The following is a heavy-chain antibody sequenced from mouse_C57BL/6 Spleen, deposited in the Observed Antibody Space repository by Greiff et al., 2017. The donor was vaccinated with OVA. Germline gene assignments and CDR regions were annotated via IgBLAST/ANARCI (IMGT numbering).Heavy chain of an antibody. CDR1: GFTFSSYA. CDR2: ISDGGSYT. Sequence: EVQLVESGGGLVKPGGSLKLSCAASGFTFSSYAMSWVRQTPEKRLEWVATISDGGSYTYYPDNVKGRFTISRDNAKNNLYLQMSHLKSEDTAMYYCASLYGYDYFDYWGQGTTLTVSS. J-gene: IGHJ2*01. CDR3: ASLYGYDYFDY. V-gene: IGHV5-4*01. D-gene: IGHD2-2*01.